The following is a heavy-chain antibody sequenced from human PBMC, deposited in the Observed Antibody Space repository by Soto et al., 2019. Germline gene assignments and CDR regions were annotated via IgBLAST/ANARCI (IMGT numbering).Heavy chain of an antibody. CDR1: GFTFSSYG. D-gene: IGHD5-18*01. CDR2: ISFDGSNK. Sequence: PGGSLRLSCAASGFTFSSYGMHWVRQAPAKGLEWVAVISFDGSNKYYADSVKGRFSISRDSSKNTLYLQMNSLRAEDTALYYCAKDGGYTYGYYFDSWGQGTLVTVSS. CDR3: AKDGGYTYGYYFDS. V-gene: IGHV3-30*18. J-gene: IGHJ4*02.